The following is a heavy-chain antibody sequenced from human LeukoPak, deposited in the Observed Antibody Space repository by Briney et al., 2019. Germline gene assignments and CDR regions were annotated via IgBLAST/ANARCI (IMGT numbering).Heavy chain of an antibody. Sequence: ASVKVSCKASGYTFTSYDFNWVRQATGQGLEWMGWMNPNSGNTGYAQKFQGRVIMTRNTSISTAYMELSSLRSEDTAVYYCARAGQTGYYYYYMDVWGKGTTVTVSS. J-gene: IGHJ6*03. V-gene: IGHV1-8*01. CDR1: GYTFTSYD. CDR3: ARAGQTGYYYYYMDV. D-gene: IGHD1-1*01. CDR2: MNPNSGNT.